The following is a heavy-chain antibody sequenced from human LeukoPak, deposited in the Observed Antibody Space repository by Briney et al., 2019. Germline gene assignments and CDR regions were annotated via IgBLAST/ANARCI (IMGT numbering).Heavy chain of an antibody. V-gene: IGHV3-21*01. CDR2: IGSSPGYM. D-gene: IGHD3-22*01. CDR3: ARGTTYNHDRSGRYGMDV. CDR1: GFTFSTFG. Sequence: GGSLRLSCAASGFTFSTFGMNWVRQAPGKGLEWVSSIGSSPGYMYYADSVKGRFTISRDNAKNSLYLQMNSLGAEDTAMYYCARGTTYNHDRSGRYGMDVWGQGTTVTVSS. J-gene: IGHJ6*02.